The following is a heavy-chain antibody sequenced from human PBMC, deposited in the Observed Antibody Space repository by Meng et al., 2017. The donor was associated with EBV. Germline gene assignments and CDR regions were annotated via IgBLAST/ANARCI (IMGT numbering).Heavy chain of an antibody. D-gene: IGHD5-12*01. CDR2: ISAYNGNT. CDR3: ARETSGYDFNWFDP. CDR1: GYTFTRYC. J-gene: IGHJ5*01. V-gene: IGHV1-18*01. Sequence: QVQLDQSGAEVKKPGDSVKVSCNASGYTFTRYCISWVRQAPGQGLEWMGWISAYNGNTNYAQKLQGRVTMTTDTSTSTAYMELRSLRSDDTAVYYCARETSGYDFNWFDPWGQGTLVAFSS.